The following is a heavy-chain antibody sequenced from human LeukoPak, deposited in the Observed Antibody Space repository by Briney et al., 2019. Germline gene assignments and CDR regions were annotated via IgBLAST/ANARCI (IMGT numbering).Heavy chain of an antibody. CDR2: IKQDGSEK. CDR1: GFTFSSYW. D-gene: IGHD3-10*01. V-gene: IGHV3-7*01. CDR3: ARDEDGSGPRGDY. J-gene: IGHJ4*02. Sequence: GGSLRLSCAASGFTFSSYWMSWVRQSPGKGLEWVANIKQDGSEKYYVDSVKGRFTISRDNAKNSLYLQMNSLRAEDTAVYYCARDEDGSGPRGDYWGQGTLVTVSS.